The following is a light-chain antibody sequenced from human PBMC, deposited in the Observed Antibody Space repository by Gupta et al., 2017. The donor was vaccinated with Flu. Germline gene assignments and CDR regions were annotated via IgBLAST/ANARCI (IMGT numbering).Light chain of an antibody. Sequence: DIVMTQSPDSLAVSLGERATINCKSTQSVLYSSNNKNFLAWYQQKPGQSPQLLFYWASARESGVPDRFSASGSGTHFTLTINNLQPEDVAVYYCQQYYSVPKTFGQGTKLEIK. CDR1: QSVLYSSNNKNF. J-gene: IGKJ2*01. V-gene: IGKV4-1*01. CDR3: QQYYSVPKT. CDR2: WAS.